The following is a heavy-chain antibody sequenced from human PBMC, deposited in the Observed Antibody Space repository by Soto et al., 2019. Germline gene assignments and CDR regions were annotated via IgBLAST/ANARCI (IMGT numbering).Heavy chain of an antibody. CDR3: AGITMIVVGAYGMDV. CDR2: INPYNANT. Sequence: VASVKVSCKTSGYTFTNHGINWVRQAPGQGLEWMGWINPYNANTNYAQKLQGRVTMTTDTSTNTAYMELSSLRSEDTAVYYCAGITMIVVGAYGMDVWGQGTTVTVSS. V-gene: IGHV1-18*04. J-gene: IGHJ6*02. CDR1: GYTFTNHG. D-gene: IGHD3-22*01.